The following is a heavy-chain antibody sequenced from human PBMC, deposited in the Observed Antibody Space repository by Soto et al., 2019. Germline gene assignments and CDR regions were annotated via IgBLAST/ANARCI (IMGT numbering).Heavy chain of an antibody. CDR2: IWYDGTNK. CDR3: ARDASIYYKNFDS. V-gene: IGHV3-33*01. D-gene: IGHD3-22*01. J-gene: IGHJ4*02. Sequence: QVQLVESGGGVVQPGRSLRLSCAASGFSFSSYGMHWVRQAPGKGLEWVAVIWYDGTNKYYADSVKGRFTISRDNSKNTLYMQMNSLRAEDTAVYYCARDASIYYKNFDSWGQGTLVTVSS. CDR1: GFSFSSYG.